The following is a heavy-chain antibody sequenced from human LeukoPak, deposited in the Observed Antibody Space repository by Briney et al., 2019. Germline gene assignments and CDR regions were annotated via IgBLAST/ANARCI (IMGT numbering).Heavy chain of an antibody. CDR3: ARISYYGSGRYHKKPFDF. Sequence: PGGSLRLSCAASGFTFSSYWMSWVRQAPGKGLEWVANIKQDESEKHYVDSVKGRFTISRDNAKNPLYLQMNSLRAEDTAVYYCARISYYGSGRYHKKPFDFWGQGTLVTVSS. D-gene: IGHD3-10*01. CDR1: GFTFSSYW. CDR2: IKQDESEK. J-gene: IGHJ4*02. V-gene: IGHV3-7*01.